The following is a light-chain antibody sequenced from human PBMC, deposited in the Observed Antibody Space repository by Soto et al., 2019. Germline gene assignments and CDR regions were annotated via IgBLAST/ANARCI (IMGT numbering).Light chain of an antibody. CDR2: DTS. CDR1: QGIGDT. J-gene: IGKJ5*01. CDR3: QHRGEWPPGAT. V-gene: IGKV3-11*01. Sequence: EVVLTQSPATLSVSPGEGVTLSCRASQGIGDTLAWYQHKPGQTPRLLIYDTSHRATGTPARFSGSGSGTDFTLTISSLEPDDFAVYYCQHRGEWPPGATFGQGTRLEI.